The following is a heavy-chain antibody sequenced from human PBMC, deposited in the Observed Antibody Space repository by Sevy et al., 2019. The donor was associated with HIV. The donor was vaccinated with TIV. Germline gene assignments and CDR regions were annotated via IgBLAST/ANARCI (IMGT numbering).Heavy chain of an antibody. D-gene: IGHD3-22*01. J-gene: IGHJ4*02. CDR1: GGSISSYY. Sequence: SETLSLTCTVSGGSISSYYWSWIRQPPGKGLEWIGYIYYSGSTNYNPSLTIRVTISVDTSKNQFSLKLSSVTAADTAVYYCARTHYDSSGYYYPSAHYYFDYWGQGTLVTVSS. CDR3: ARTHYDSSGYYYPSAHYYFDY. V-gene: IGHV4-59*01. CDR2: IYYSGST.